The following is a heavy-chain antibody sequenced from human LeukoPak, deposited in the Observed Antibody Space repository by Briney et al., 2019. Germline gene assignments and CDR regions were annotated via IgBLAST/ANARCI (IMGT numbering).Heavy chain of an antibody. D-gene: IGHD3-22*01. V-gene: IGHV4-31*03. CDR2: IYYSGST. CDR1: GGSISSGGYY. Sequence: SETLSLTCTVSGGSISSGGYYWSWIRQHPGKGLEWIGYIYYSGSTYYNPSLKSRVTISVDTSKNQFSLRLSSVTAADTTVYYCARIRDSSGYPYDYWGQGTLVTVSS. J-gene: IGHJ4*02. CDR3: ARIRDSSGYPYDY.